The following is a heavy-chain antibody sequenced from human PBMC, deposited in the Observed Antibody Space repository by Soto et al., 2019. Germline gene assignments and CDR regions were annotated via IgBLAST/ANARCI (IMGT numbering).Heavy chain of an antibody. J-gene: IGHJ4*02. CDR1: GFTFDDYG. V-gene: IGHV3-20*04. Sequence: PGGSLRLSCAASGFTFDDYGMSWVRQAPGKGLEWVSGINWNGGSTGYADSVKGRFTISRDNAKNSLYLQINSLRVEDTALYYCARGVPLSPLGYWGQGTLVTVSS. CDR3: ARGVPLSPLGY. CDR2: INWNGGST. D-gene: IGHD3-16*01.